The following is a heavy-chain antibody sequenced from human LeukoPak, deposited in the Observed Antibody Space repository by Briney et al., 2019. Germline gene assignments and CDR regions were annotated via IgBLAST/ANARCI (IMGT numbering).Heavy chain of an antibody. CDR1: GGSISSSSYY. CDR3: ARDSSGRGY. J-gene: IGHJ4*02. Sequence: SETLSLTCTVSGGSISSSSYYWGWIRQPPGKGLEWIGSIYYSGSTYYNPSLKSRVTISVDTSKNQFSLKLSPVTAADTAVYYCARDSSGRGYWGQGTLVTVSS. D-gene: IGHD6-19*01. V-gene: IGHV4-39*02. CDR2: IYYSGST.